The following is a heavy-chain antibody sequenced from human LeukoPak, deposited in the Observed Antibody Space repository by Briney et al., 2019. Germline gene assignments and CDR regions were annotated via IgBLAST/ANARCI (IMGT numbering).Heavy chain of an antibody. D-gene: IGHD2-2*01. J-gene: IGHJ5*02. CDR1: GGSISSYY. Sequence: SSETLSLTCTVSGGSISSYYWSWIRQPPGKGLEWIGYIYYSGSTNYNPSFKSRVTISVDTSKNQFSLKLSSVTAADTAVYYCARGIVVVPAAIESYWFDPWGQGTLVTVSS. V-gene: IGHV4-59*13. CDR3: ARGIVVVPAAIESYWFDP. CDR2: IYYSGST.